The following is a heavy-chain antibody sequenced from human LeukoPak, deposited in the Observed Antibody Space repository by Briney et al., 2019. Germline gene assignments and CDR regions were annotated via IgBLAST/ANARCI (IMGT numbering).Heavy chain of an antibody. V-gene: IGHV1-69*01. D-gene: IGHD1-26*01. Sequence: SVKVSCKASGGTFSSYAISWVRRAPGQGLEWMGGIIPIFGTANYAQKFQGRVTITADESTSTAYMELSSLRSEDTAVYYCARGGSYPTALYYYYGMDVWGQGTTVTVSS. CDR3: ARGGSYPTALYYYYGMDV. J-gene: IGHJ6*02. CDR1: GGTFSSYA. CDR2: IIPIFGTA.